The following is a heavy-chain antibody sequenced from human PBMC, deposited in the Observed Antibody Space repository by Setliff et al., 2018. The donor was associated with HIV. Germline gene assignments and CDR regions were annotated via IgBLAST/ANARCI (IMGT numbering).Heavy chain of an antibody. CDR2: IYSTGST. D-gene: IGHD5-12*01. J-gene: IGHJ4*02. CDR1: GGSINKYY. V-gene: IGHV4-4*07. CDR3: ARGGGYSFFDY. Sequence: SETLSLTCTVSGGSINKYYWSWIRQSAGRGLEWIGRIYSTGSTNYNPSLKSRVTISVDTSKNQFSLKLSSVTAADTAVYYCARGGGYSFFDYWGQGTLVTVSS.